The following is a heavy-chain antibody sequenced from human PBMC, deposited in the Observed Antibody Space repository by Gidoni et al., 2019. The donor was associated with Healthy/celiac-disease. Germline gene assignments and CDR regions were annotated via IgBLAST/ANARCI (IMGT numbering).Heavy chain of an antibody. J-gene: IGHJ4*02. V-gene: IGHV2-5*02. CDR1: GFSLSTSGVG. CDR3: AHYQSRHPYDFWSGFLDY. Sequence: QITLKESGPTLVKPTQTLTLTCTFSGFSLSTSGVGVGWIRQPPGKALEWLALIYWDDDKRYSPSLKSRLTITKDTSKNQVVLTMTNMDPVDTATYYCAHYQSRHPYDFWSGFLDYWGQGTLVTVSS. CDR2: IYWDDDK. D-gene: IGHD3-3*01.